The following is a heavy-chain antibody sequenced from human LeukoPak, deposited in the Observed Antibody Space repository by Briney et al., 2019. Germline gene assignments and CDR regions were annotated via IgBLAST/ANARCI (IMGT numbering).Heavy chain of an antibody. V-gene: IGHV3-23*01. J-gene: IGHJ4*02. Sequence: GGSLRLPCAASGFSFWSYAMSWVRQAPGKGLEWVSAISASGTDTYNADSAKGRFTISRDNSKNTLFLQMNSLRAEDTAVYYCAKGHSGSLNSWGRGTPVTVSS. CDR1: GFSFWSYA. CDR2: ISASGTDT. D-gene: IGHD2-21*01. CDR3: AKGHSGSLNS.